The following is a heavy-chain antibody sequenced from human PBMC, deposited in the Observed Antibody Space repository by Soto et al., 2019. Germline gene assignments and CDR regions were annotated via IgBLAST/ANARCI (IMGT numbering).Heavy chain of an antibody. CDR1: GDSITTNGYY. J-gene: IGHJ4*02. D-gene: IGHD2-8*01. CDR3: ARSHYTYGLFNDY. CDR2: VYWTGST. Sequence: SETLSLTCSVSGDSITTNGYYWGWIRQPPGKGLQWIGNVYWTGSTFSHPSLTSRVFISVDTSKNEFSLRLTSVTAADTAVYYRARSHYTYGLFNDYWGPGTLVTVSS. V-gene: IGHV4-39*01.